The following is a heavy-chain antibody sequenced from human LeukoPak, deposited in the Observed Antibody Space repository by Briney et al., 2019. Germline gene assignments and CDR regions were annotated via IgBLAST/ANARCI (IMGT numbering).Heavy chain of an antibody. CDR3: ARATIAAAGTGWNY. CDR2: INPNSGGT. V-gene: IGHV1-2*02. CDR1: GYTFTSYY. Sequence: ASVKVSCKASGYTFTSYYIHWVRQAPGQGLEWMGWINPNSGGTNYAQKFQGRVTMTRDTSISTAYMELSRLRSDDTAVYYCARATIAAAGTGWNYWGQGTLVTVSS. J-gene: IGHJ4*02. D-gene: IGHD6-13*01.